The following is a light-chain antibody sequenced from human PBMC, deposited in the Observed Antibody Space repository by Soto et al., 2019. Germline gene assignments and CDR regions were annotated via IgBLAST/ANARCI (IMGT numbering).Light chain of an antibody. V-gene: IGKV1-39*01. CDR3: QQSHSTPPT. CDR2: EAS. J-gene: IGKJ2*01. CDR1: HNIVTY. Sequence: DIHMALSPPSLSASDGNRVTITCRASHNIVTYLNWYQQKAGKAPSLLIYEASHLQSGVPFRFFGSGSGTDFTLTIDNLQHEDSATYYCQQSHSTPPTFGPGTKLEIK.